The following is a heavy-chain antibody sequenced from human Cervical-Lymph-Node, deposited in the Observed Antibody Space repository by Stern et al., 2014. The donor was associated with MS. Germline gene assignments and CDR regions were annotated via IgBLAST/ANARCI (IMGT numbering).Heavy chain of an antibody. CDR1: GGTFSKFP. Sequence: QVQLVQSGAAVTKPGSSVKVSCKASGGTFSKFPSSWVRQAPGQGLEWMGGIFPVFGTPTYAQEFRGRVTTTADVSTSTVYMELSSLRSDDTAVYYCALSSETSDRWYSLGYDLWGQGTLVTVSS. D-gene: IGHD6-13*01. CDR3: ALSSETSDRWYSLGYDL. J-gene: IGHJ5*02. CDR2: IFPVFGTP. V-gene: IGHV1-69*01.